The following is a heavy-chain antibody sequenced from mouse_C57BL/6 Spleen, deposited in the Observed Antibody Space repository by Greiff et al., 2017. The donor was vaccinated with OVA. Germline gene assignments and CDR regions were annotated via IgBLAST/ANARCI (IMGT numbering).Heavy chain of an antibody. CDR2: IYPGSGST. CDR3: ARGDGSSSYYAMDY. Sequence: QVQLKESGAELVKPGASVKMSCKASGYTFTSYWITWVKQRPGQGLEWIGDIYPGSGSTNYNEKFKSKATLTVDTSSSTAYMQLSSLTSEDSAVYYCARGDGSSSYYAMDYWGQGTSVTVSS. V-gene: IGHV1-55*01. D-gene: IGHD1-1*01. CDR1: GYTFTSYW. J-gene: IGHJ4*01.